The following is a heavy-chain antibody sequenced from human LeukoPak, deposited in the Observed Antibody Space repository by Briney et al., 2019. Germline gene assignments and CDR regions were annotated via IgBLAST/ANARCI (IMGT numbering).Heavy chain of an antibody. V-gene: IGHV3-48*03. J-gene: IGHJ6*02. D-gene: IGHD3-22*01. CDR3: ARGSDVAMIVVVILGMDV. Sequence: GGSLRLSCAASGFTFSSYEMNWVRQAPGKGLEGVSYISSSGSTIYYADSVKGRFTISRDNAKNSLYLQMNSLRAEDTAVYYCARGSDVAMIVVVILGMDVWGQGTTVTVSS. CDR2: ISSSGSTI. CDR1: GFTFSSYE.